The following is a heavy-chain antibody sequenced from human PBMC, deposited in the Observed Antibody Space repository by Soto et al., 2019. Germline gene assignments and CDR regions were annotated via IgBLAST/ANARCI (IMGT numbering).Heavy chain of an antibody. Sequence: SETLSLTCTVSGASITGSSYWSWIRQPAGKGLEWIGRFSLSGTTDYNPSLRSRVTMSADVSKNQFSLRLTPVTAADTALYYCARGMTPPGAPAWYYFDSWGQGTLVTVSS. J-gene: IGHJ4*02. CDR3: ARGMTPPGAPAWYYFDS. D-gene: IGHD2-8*02. CDR1: GASITGSSY. CDR2: FSLSGTT. V-gene: IGHV4-4*07.